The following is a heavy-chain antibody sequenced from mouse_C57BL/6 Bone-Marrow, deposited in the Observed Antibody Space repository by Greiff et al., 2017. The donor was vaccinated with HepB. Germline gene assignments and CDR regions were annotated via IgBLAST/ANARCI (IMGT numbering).Heavy chain of an antibody. CDR3: AREGITTDWFAY. CDR2: IYPGSGST. J-gene: IGHJ3*01. D-gene: IGHD1-2*01. V-gene: IGHV1-55*01. CDR1: GYTFTSYW. Sequence: QVQLQQPGAELVKPGASVKMSCKASGYTFTSYWITWVKQRPGQGLVWIGDIYPGSGSTNYNEKFKSKATLTVDTSSSTAYMQLSRLTSEDSAVYYGAREGITTDWFAYWGQGTLVTVSA.